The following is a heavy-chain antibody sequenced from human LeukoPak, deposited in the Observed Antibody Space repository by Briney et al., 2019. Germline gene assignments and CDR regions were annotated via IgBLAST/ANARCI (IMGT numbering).Heavy chain of an antibody. CDR1: GGSFSGYY. D-gene: IGHD6-13*01. CDR2: INHSGST. CDR3: ARRAGN. V-gene: IGHV4-34*01. J-gene: IGHJ4*02. Sequence: KPSETLSLTCAVYGGSFSGYYWSWIRQPPGKGLEWIGEINHSGSTNYNPSLKSRVTISVDTSKNQFSLKLSSVTAADTAVYYCARRAGNWDQGTLVTVSS.